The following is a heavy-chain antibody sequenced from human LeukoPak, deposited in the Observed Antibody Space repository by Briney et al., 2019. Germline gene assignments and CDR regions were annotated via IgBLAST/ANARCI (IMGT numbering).Heavy chain of an antibody. CDR3: ARVRATYYYGSGSPFQH. D-gene: IGHD3-10*01. J-gene: IGHJ1*01. V-gene: IGHV4-39*07. Sequence: SETLFLTCTVSGGSISSSSYYWGWIRQPPGKGLEWIGSIYYSGSTYYNPSLKSRVTISVDRSKNQFSLKLSSVTAADTAVYYCARVRATYYYGSGSPFQHWGQGTLVTVSS. CDR2: IYYSGST. CDR1: GGSISSSSYY.